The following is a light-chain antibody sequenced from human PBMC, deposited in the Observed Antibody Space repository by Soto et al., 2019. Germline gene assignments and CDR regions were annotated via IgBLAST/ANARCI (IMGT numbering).Light chain of an antibody. V-gene: IGKV3-15*01. CDR3: QQYNNWPFT. J-gene: IGKJ3*01. CDR1: QSVSSN. CDR2: GAS. Sequence: EIVMTQSPATLSASPGERATLSCRASQSVSSNLAWYQQKPGQAPRLLIYGASTRATGIPARFGGSGSGTEFTLTISSLQSEDFAVYYCQQYNNWPFTFGPGTKVDIK.